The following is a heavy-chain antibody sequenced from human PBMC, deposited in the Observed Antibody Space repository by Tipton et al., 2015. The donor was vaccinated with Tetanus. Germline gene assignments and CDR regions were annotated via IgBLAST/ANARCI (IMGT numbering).Heavy chain of an antibody. CDR3: ARAIANSAFDF. D-gene: IGHD2-21*01. Sequence: QSGPEVKKPGASVKVSCTASGYTFTGNYIHWVRQVPGQRLEWMAWINPNSGGTDFARKFQGRVTVTRDTSISTAYMELSGLRSGDTAVYFCARAIANSAFDFWGQGTRVIVSS. CDR1: GYTFTGNY. V-gene: IGHV1-2*02. J-gene: IGHJ4*02. CDR2: INPNSGGT.